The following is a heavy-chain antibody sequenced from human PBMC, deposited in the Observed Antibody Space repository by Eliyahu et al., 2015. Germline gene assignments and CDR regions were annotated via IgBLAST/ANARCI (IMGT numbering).Heavy chain of an antibody. CDR3: ARDNREWPFDY. CDR1: GFXVXSND. J-gene: IGHJ4*02. CDR2: IYSGGST. D-gene: IGHD3-3*01. Sequence: EVQLVESGGGLIQPGGSLXLSCAASGFXVXSNDMGWGRQAPGKGLEWVSVIYSGGSTYYADSVKGRFTISRDSSKNTLYLQMNSLRAEDTAVYYCARDNREWPFDYWGQGTLVTVSS. V-gene: IGHV3-53*01.